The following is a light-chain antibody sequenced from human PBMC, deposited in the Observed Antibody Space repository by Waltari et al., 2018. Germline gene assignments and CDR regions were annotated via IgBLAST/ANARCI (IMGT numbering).Light chain of an antibody. V-gene: IGLV2-14*01. CDR2: DVN. J-gene: IGLJ2*01. Sequence: QSALTQPASVSGSPGQSITISCTGTSSDIGSYNYVSWYQQHPGKAPKLMIYDVNNRPPGVSSSFSGSKSGNTASLTISGLQAEDEADYYCSSYTTVTTVIFGGGTKLTVV. CDR1: SSDIGSYNY. CDR3: SSYTTVTTVI.